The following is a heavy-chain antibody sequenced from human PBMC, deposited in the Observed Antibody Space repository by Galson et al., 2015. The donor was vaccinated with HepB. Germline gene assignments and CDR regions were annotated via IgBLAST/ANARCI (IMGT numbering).Heavy chain of an antibody. D-gene: IGHD3-22*01. CDR3: AQRLFDRFDP. Sequence: PALVKPTQPLTLTCVFSGFSLSTSGVGVGWIRQPPGKALEWLALIYWNDEKRYRPSLKTRLTITKDTSKNQVVLTMTNVDPVDTGTYFCAQRLFDRFDPWGQGTLVTVSS. V-gene: IGHV2-5*01. CDR2: IYWNDEK. J-gene: IGHJ5*02. CDR1: GFSLSTSGVG.